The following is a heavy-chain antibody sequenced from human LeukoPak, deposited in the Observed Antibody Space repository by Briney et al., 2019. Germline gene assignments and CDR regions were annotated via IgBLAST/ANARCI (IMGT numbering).Heavy chain of an antibody. CDR2: IYPGDSHT. CDR1: GYSFTSYL. Sequence: GESLKISCKGSGYSFTSYLIGLVRQMPGKGLELMGIIYPGDSHTRYSPSFQGQVTLSADKSISTAYLQWSSLKASDTAMYYCARHQVGATTPSHAFDIWGQGTVVTVSS. V-gene: IGHV5-51*01. D-gene: IGHD1-26*01. J-gene: IGHJ3*02. CDR3: ARHQVGATTPSHAFDI.